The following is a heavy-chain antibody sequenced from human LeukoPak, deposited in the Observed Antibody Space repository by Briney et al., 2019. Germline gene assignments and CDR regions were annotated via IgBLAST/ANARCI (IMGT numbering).Heavy chain of an antibody. D-gene: IGHD5-12*01. Sequence: GGSLRLSCAASGFTYSDYYMSWIRQAPGKGLEWVSYISSSGSTIYYADSVKGRFTISRDNAKNSLYLQMNSLRAEDTAVYYCARLYSGYDHVGMDVWGQGTLVTVSS. CDR2: ISSSGSTI. CDR3: ARLYSGYDHVGMDV. V-gene: IGHV3-11*01. J-gene: IGHJ6*02. CDR1: GFTYSDYY.